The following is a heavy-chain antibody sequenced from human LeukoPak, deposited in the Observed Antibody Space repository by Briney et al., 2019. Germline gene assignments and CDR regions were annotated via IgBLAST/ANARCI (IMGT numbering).Heavy chain of an antibody. V-gene: IGHV1-24*01. CDR2: FDPEDGET. CDR1: GYTLTELS. J-gene: IGHJ4*02. D-gene: IGHD3-10*02. Sequence: ASVKVYCKVSGYTLTELSMHWVRQAPGKGLEWMGGFDPEDGETIYAQKFQGRVTMTEDTSTDTAYMELSSLRSEDTAVYYCATVSMNGEAHYFDYWGQGTLVTVSS. CDR3: ATVSMNGEAHYFDY.